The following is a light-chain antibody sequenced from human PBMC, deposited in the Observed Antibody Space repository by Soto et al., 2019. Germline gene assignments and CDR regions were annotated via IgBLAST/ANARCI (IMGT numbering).Light chain of an antibody. J-gene: IGLJ3*02. CDR3: CSYAGSTTWV. Sequence: QSVLTQPASVSGSPGQSITISCTGTSSDVGSYNLVSWYQQHPGEAPKLMIYEGSNRPSGVSTRFSGSKSGNTASLTISGLQAEDEADYYCCSYAGSTTWVFGGGTQLTVL. CDR1: SSDVGSYNL. CDR2: EGS. V-gene: IGLV2-23*01.